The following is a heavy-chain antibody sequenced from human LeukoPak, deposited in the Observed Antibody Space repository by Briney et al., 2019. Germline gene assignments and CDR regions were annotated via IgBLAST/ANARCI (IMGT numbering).Heavy chain of an antibody. CDR1: GFTFTSYG. Sequence: GGSLRLSCAASGFTFTSYGISWVRQAPGQGLEWMGWISAYNGNTNYAQKLQGRVTMTTDTSTSTAYMELRSLRSDDTAVYYCARDSRDFWSGYYPDYWGQGTLVTVSS. J-gene: IGHJ4*02. D-gene: IGHD3-3*01. V-gene: IGHV1-18*01. CDR2: ISAYNGNT. CDR3: ARDSRDFWSGYYPDY.